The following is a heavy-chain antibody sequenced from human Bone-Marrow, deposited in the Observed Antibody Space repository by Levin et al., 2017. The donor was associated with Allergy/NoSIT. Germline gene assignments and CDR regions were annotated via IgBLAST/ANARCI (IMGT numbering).Heavy chain of an antibody. J-gene: IGHJ6*02. Sequence: SCEASGFHFGRYLMHWVRQAPGRGLEWVAAISYDGDNEYYGDSVKGRFTISRDNSKNTLSVQMNSLRGDDTAVYYCARDFGADYGALHYYYGMDVWGQGTTVTVSS. D-gene: IGHD4-17*01. CDR1: GFHFGRYL. V-gene: IGHV3-30*04. CDR2: ISYDGDNE. CDR3: ARDFGADYGALHYYYGMDV.